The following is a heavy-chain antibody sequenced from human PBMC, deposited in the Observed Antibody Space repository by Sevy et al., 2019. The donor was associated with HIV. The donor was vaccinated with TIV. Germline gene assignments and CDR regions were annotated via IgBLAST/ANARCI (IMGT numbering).Heavy chain of an antibody. CDR1: GFTFRDYP. J-gene: IGHJ4*02. CDR2: ISLASDSI. V-gene: IGHV3-48*02. CDR3: AREHTGSFPDF. D-gene: IGHD1-26*01. Sequence: GGSLRLSCAASGFTFRDYPMNWIRQAPGKGLEWLSYISLASDSIYYADSVMGRFTVSRDNAKNSLYLQMDRLSDEDTAIYYCAREHTGSFPDFWGQGTLVTVSS.